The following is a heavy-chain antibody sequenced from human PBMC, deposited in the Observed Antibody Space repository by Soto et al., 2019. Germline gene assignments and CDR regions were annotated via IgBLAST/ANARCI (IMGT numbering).Heavy chain of an antibody. D-gene: IGHD2-15*01. CDR1: GGTFSSYA. CDR3: AREGDIVVVVAARPYYGMDV. V-gene: IGHV1-69*13. J-gene: IGHJ6*02. CDR2: IIPIFGTA. Sequence: SVKVSCKASGGTFSSYAISWVRQAPGQGLEWMGGIIPIFGTANYAQKFQGRVTVTADESTSTAYMELSSLRSEDTAVYYCAREGDIVVVVAARPYYGMDVWGQGTTVTVSS.